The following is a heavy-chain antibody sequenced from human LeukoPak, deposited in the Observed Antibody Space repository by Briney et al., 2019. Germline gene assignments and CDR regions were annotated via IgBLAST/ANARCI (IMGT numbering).Heavy chain of an antibody. CDR1: GFTFSSYG. J-gene: IGHJ4*02. CDR2: ISGSGGST. V-gene: IGHV3-23*01. Sequence: GGSLRLSCAASGFTFSSYGMSWVRQAPGKGLEWVPAISGSGGSTYYADSVKGRFTISRDNSKNTLYLQMNSLRAEDTAVYYCAKDLDFDWDYFDYWGQGTLVTVSS. D-gene: IGHD3-9*01. CDR3: AKDLDFDWDYFDY.